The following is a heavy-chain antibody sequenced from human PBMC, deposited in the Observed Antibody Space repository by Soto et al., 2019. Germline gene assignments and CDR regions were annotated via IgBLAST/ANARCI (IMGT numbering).Heavy chain of an antibody. CDR1: GFPFSNYG. D-gene: IGHD2-21*01. V-gene: IGHV3-33*01. Sequence: QMQLVGSGGGVVQPGTSLRLSCAASGFPFSNYGIHWVRQAPGKGLEWVAIIWTDGNNKYYADSVKGRFTISRDNSKNTIYLQMNSLRVEDTAVYYCARDRWGNCGGASCSYMAVWGKGTTVTVSS. CDR3: ARDRWGNCGGASCSYMAV. J-gene: IGHJ6*04. CDR2: IWTDGNNK.